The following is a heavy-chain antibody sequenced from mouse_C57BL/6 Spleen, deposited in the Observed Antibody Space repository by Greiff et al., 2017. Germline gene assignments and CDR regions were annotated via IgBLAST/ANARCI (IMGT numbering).Heavy chain of an antibody. Sequence: VQLQQSGPELVKPGASVKISCKASGYSFTGYYMNWVKQSPEKSLEWIGEINPSTGGTTYNQKFKAKATLTVDKSSSTAYMQLKSLTSEDSAVYYGARRGYYGSYWYFDVWGTGTTVTVSS. D-gene: IGHD1-1*01. CDR3: ARRGYYGSYWYFDV. J-gene: IGHJ1*03. CDR1: GYSFTGYY. V-gene: IGHV1-42*01. CDR2: INPSTGGT.